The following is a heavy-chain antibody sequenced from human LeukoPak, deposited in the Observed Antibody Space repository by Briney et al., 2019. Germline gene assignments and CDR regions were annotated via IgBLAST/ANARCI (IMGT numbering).Heavy chain of an antibody. CDR2: ISYDGSNK. CDR1: GFTFSSYA. CDR3: ARGRVEMATNYFDN. J-gene: IGHJ4*02. D-gene: IGHD5-24*01. Sequence: GRSLRLSCAASGFTFSSYAMHWVRQAPGKGLEWVAVISYDGSNKYYADSVKGRFTISRDNSKNTLYLQMNSLRAEDTAVYYCARGRVEMATNYFDNWGQGALVTVSS. V-gene: IGHV3-30-3*01.